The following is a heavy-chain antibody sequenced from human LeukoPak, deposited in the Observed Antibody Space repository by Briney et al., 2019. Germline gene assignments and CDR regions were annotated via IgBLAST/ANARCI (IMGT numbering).Heavy chain of an antibody. Sequence: AGGSLRLSCAASGFSVGTKYMNWVRQAPGKGLEWISILHSGGDTYYADSVKGRFTVSRDNSRNTLSLQMNSLRVEDTAVYYCARVGDHYHWNFDLWGRGTLVTVSS. D-gene: IGHD3-10*01. J-gene: IGHJ2*01. CDR2: LHSGGDT. V-gene: IGHV3-53*01. CDR1: GFSVGTKY. CDR3: ARVGDHYHWNFDL.